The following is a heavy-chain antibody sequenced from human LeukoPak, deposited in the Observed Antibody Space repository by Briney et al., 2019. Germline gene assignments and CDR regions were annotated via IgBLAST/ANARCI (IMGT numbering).Heavy chain of an antibody. Sequence: SETLSLTCAVYGGSFSGYYWSWIRQPPGKGLEWIGEINHSGSTSYNPSLKSRVTISVDTSKNQFSLKLSSVTAADTAVYYCARGLVIKYYYYYMDVWGKGTTVTVSS. CDR1: GGSFSGYY. CDR2: INHSGST. D-gene: IGHD3-9*01. V-gene: IGHV4-34*01. CDR3: ARGLVIKYYYYYMDV. J-gene: IGHJ6*03.